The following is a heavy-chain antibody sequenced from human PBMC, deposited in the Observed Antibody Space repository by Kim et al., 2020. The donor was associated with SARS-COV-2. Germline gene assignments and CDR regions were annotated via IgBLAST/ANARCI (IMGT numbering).Heavy chain of an antibody. V-gene: IGHV3-30*02. D-gene: IGHD5-12*01. CDR3: AKDILVASIDY. Sequence: YYADSVRGRFTISRDNSNNTLYLHMNSLRSEDTAVYYCAKDILVASIDYWGQGTAVIVSS. J-gene: IGHJ4*02.